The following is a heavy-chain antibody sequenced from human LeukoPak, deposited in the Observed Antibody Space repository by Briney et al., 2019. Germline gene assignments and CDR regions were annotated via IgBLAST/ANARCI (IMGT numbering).Heavy chain of an antibody. CDR2: ISSSGSTI. J-gene: IGHJ4*02. CDR3: ARDSTPRDGTKGGFDY. CDR1: GFTFSSYE. Sequence: GGSLRLSCAASGFTFSSYEMNWARQAPGKGLEWVSYISSSGSTIYYADSVKGRFTISRDNAKNSLYLQMNSLRAEDTAVYYCARDSTPRDGTKGGFDYWGQGTLVTVSS. V-gene: IGHV3-48*03. D-gene: IGHD1-7*01.